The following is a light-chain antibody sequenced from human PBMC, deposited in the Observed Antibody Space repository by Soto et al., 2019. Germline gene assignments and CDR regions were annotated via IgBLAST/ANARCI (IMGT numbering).Light chain of an antibody. CDR3: QQSYSRT. CDR2: AAS. CDR1: QSISNY. V-gene: IGKV1-39*01. J-gene: IGKJ1*01. Sequence: DIQLTQSPSSLSASVGDRVSISCRASQSISNYLNWYQQKPGKAPKVLIFAASRLQSGVPSRFSGSGSGTDFTLTISSLQPEDFATYYCQQSYSRTSGQGTKVEI.